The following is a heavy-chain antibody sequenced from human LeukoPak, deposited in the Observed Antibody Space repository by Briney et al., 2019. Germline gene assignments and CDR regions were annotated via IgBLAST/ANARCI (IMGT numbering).Heavy chain of an antibody. D-gene: IGHD6-19*01. CDR3: ARGAVAGTGGDP. Sequence: GGSLRLSCAASGLTFSSYAMSWVRQAPGKGLEWVSTISGSGGSTYYADSVKGRFTISRDNAKNSLYLQMNSLRAEDTAVYYCARGAVAGTGGDPWGQGTLVTVSS. CDR1: GLTFSSYA. V-gene: IGHV3-23*01. J-gene: IGHJ5*02. CDR2: ISGSGGST.